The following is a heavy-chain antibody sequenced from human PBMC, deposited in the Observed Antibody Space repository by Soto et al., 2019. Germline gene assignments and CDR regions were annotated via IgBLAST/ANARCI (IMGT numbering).Heavy chain of an antibody. Sequence: EVQLVESGGGLVKPGGALRLSCAASGFSFSNAWMNWVRQAPGKGLEWVGRIKRTIDGEATDYAGPVKGRFTVVRDDSKSALYLQMNSLKGDDASVYYGTTGSVEGVWGQGTTVTVS. CDR2: IKRTIDGEAT. J-gene: IGHJ6*02. V-gene: IGHV3-15*07. CDR1: GFSFSNAW. D-gene: IGHD2-15*01. CDR3: TTGSVEGV.